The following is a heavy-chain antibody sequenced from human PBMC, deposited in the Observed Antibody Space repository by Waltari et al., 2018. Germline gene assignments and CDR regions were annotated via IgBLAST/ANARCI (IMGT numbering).Heavy chain of an antibody. V-gene: IGHV4-59*11. Sequence: QVQLQESGPGLVKPSETLSLTCTVSGGSISSHYWSWIRQPPGKGLEWIGYIYYSGSTNYHPSLKRRVTRSVDTSKIQFSLKLSSVTAADTAVYYCARERGPGSSSLSPAHYYYMDVWGKGTTVTVSS. D-gene: IGHD6-6*01. CDR2: IYYSGST. CDR3: ARERGPGSSSLSPAHYYYMDV. CDR1: GGSISSHY. J-gene: IGHJ6*03.